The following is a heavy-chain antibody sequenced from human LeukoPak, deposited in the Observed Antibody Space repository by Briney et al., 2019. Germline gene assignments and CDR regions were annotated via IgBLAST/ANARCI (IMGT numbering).Heavy chain of an antibody. V-gene: IGHV4-39*01. CDR3: ARHLSIQLWSHWYFDL. CDR2: IYYSGST. D-gene: IGHD5-18*01. Sequence: LTCXXSGGSISSSSYYWGWIRQPPGKGLEWIVSIYYSGSTYYNPSLKSRVTISVDTSKNQFSLKLSSVTAADTAVYYCARHLSIQLWSHWYFDLWGRGTLVTVSS. CDR1: GGSISSSSYY. J-gene: IGHJ2*01.